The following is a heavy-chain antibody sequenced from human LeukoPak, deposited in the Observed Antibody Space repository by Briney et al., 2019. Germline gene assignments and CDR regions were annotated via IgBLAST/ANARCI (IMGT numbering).Heavy chain of an antibody. CDR3: ARGTPPFRYCSSTSCYDSYYYYYMDV. D-gene: IGHD2-2*01. J-gene: IGHJ6*03. CDR1: GYSIIRGYY. CDR2: TNHSGST. V-gene: IGHV4-38-2*01. Sequence: KPSATLSLTCAVSGYSIIRGYYWGWIRQPPGTGLEWIGETNHSGSTNYNPSLKSRVTISVDTSKNQLSLKLSSVTAADTAVYYCARGTPPFRYCSSTSCYDSYYYYYMDVWGKGTTVTVSS.